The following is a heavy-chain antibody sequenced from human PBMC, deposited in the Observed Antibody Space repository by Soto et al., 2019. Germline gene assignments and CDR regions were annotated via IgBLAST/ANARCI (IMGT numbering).Heavy chain of an antibody. J-gene: IGHJ4*02. Sequence: RGESLKISCKGSGYSFTSYWISWVRQMPGKGLEWMGRIDPSDSYTNYSPSFQGHVTISADKSISTAYLQWSSLKASDTAMYYCARLGYCSSTSCYHVHYWGQGTLVTVSS. CDR3: ARLGYCSSTSCYHVHY. V-gene: IGHV5-10-1*01. CDR2: IDPSDSYT. D-gene: IGHD2-2*01. CDR1: GYSFTSYW.